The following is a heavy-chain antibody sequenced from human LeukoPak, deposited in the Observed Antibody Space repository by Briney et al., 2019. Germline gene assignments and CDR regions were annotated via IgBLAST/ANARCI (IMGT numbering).Heavy chain of an antibody. CDR2: ISSSSSYI. D-gene: IGHD6-19*01. Sequence: GGSLRLSCAASGFTFSSYSMNWVRQAPGKGLEWVSSISSSSSYIYYADSVKGRFTISRGNAKNSLYLQMNSLRAEDTAVYYCAADSSGWYDYYYYGMDVWGQGTTVTVSS. J-gene: IGHJ6*02. CDR1: GFTFSSYS. V-gene: IGHV3-21*01. CDR3: AADSSGWYDYYYYGMDV.